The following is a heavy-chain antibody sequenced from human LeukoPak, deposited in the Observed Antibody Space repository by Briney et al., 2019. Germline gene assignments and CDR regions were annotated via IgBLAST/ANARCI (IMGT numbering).Heavy chain of an antibody. CDR2: IIPIFGTA. V-gene: IGHV1-69*13. Sequence: SVKVSCKASGGTFSSYAISWVRQAPGQGLEWMGGIIPIFGTANYAQKFQGRVTITADESTSTAYMELSGLRSEDTAVYYCARSPAGYCSSTSCYHFDYWGQGTLVTVSS. CDR1: GGTFSSYA. D-gene: IGHD2-2*01. J-gene: IGHJ4*02. CDR3: ARSPAGYCSSTSCYHFDY.